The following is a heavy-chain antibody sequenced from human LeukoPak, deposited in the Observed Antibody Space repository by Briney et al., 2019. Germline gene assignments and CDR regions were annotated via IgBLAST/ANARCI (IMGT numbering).Heavy chain of an antibody. V-gene: IGHV1-18*01. CDR2: ITAYSGNT. Sequence: ASVKVSCKASGYTFTSYGISWVRQAPGQGLEWMGWITAYSGNTNYAQNLQGRVTMTTDTSTNTAYMELRSLRSDDTAVYYCARGGYCSGYDCPLVFDHWGQGTLVTVSS. CDR3: ARGGYCSGYDCPLVFDH. CDR1: GYTFTSYG. D-gene: IGHD3-22*01. J-gene: IGHJ4*02.